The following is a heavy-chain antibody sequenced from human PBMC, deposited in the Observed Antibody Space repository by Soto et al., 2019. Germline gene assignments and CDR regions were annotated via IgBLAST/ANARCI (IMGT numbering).Heavy chain of an antibody. J-gene: IGHJ3*02. CDR3: ARDRQKSSGYYDHDAFDI. V-gene: IGHV3-21*01. CDR1: GFTFSSYS. Sequence: EVQLVESGGGLVKPGGSLRLSCAASGFTFSSYSMNWVRQAPGKGLEWVSSISSSSSYIYYADSVKGRFTISRDNAKNSLYLQMNSVRAEDTAVYYCARDRQKSSGYYDHDAFDIWGQGTMVTVSS. D-gene: IGHD3-22*01. CDR2: ISSSSSYI.